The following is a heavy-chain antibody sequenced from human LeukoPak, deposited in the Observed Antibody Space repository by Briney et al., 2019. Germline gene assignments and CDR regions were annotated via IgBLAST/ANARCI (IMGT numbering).Heavy chain of an antibody. Sequence: GGSLRLSCAASGFTFSSFAMSWVRQAPGKGLEWVSTISSGGGSTYYADSVKGRFSISRDDSKNTLYLQLNSLRAEDTAAYYCAKDYCSGGACYFFDYRGQGTLVTVSS. CDR1: GFTFSSFA. D-gene: IGHD2-15*01. V-gene: IGHV3-23*01. J-gene: IGHJ4*02. CDR2: ISSGGGST. CDR3: AKDYCSGGACYFFDY.